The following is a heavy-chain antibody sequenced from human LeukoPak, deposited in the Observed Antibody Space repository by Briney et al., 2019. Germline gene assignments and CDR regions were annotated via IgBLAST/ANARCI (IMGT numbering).Heavy chain of an antibody. CDR3: ARIYDFWSGYYTGSAFDI. Sequence: SETLSLTCSVSGGSISSYYWSWLRQPAGKGLEGIGRIYTSGSTNYNPSLKSRVTMSVDTSKNQFSLKLSSVTAADTAVYYCARIYDFWSGYYTGSAFDIWGQGTMVTVSS. J-gene: IGHJ3*02. D-gene: IGHD3-3*01. V-gene: IGHV4-4*07. CDR1: GGSISSYY. CDR2: IYTSGST.